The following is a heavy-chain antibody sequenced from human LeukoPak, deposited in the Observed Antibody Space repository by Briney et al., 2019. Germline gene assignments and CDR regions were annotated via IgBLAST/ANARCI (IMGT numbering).Heavy chain of an antibody. Sequence: ASVKVSCKTSGYTFTSYGISWVRQAPGQGLEWMGWISAYNGNTNYAQKLQGRVTMTTDTSTSTAYMELRSLRSDDTAVYYCARDNSVEDTAWWFDPWGQGTLVTVSS. D-gene: IGHD4-23*01. CDR1: GYTFTSYG. V-gene: IGHV1-18*01. CDR3: ARDNSVEDTAWWFDP. J-gene: IGHJ5*02. CDR2: ISAYNGNT.